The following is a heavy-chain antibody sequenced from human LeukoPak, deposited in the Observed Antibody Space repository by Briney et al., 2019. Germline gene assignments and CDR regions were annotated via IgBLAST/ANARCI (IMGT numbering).Heavy chain of an antibody. V-gene: IGHV1-69*05. D-gene: IGHD3-3*01. Sequence: GASVKVSCKASGGTFSSYAISWVRQAPGQGLEWMGRIIPIFGTANYAQKFQGRVTITTDESTITAYMELSSLRSEDTAVYYCARGAIFEEYYFDYWGQGTLVTVSS. CDR3: ARGAIFEEYYFDY. J-gene: IGHJ4*02. CDR1: GGTFSSYA. CDR2: IIPIFGTA.